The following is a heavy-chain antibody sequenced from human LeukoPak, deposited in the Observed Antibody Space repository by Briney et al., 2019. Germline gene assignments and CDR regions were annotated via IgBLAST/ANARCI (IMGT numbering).Heavy chain of an antibody. J-gene: IGHJ5*02. CDR3: ARPPGIAAAWFDP. D-gene: IGHD6-13*01. V-gene: IGHV4-39*01. CDR2: IDNSGNT. Sequence: SETLSLTCTVSGGSISGSSYNWGWIRQPPGKGLEWIGSIDNSGNTYYNPSLKSRVTISADTSKDRFSLKLSSITAADTAFYYCARPPGIAAAWFDPWGQGALVTVSS. CDR1: GGSISGSSYN.